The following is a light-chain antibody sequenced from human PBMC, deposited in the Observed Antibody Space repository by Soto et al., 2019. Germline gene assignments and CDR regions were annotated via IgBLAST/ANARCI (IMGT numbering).Light chain of an antibody. Sequence: EIVLTQSPATLSLSPGERATLSRRASQYITIYLAWYQQKPGQAPRLLIYGASNRATGIPDRFSGSGSGTEFTLTISSLQSEDFAVYYCQQYNNWRTFGQGTKVDI. CDR2: GAS. J-gene: IGKJ1*01. CDR1: QYITIY. CDR3: QQYNNWRT. V-gene: IGKV3D-15*01.